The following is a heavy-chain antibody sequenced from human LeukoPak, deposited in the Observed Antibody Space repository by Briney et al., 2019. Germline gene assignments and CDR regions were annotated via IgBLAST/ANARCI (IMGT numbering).Heavy chain of an antibody. CDR1: GFTFSNSA. Sequence: SVTVSCKASGFTFSNSAVQWVRQARGRRLEWMGWIVVCSGNTNYAQKFQERVTITRDMSTSTAYMELSSLRSEDTAVYYCTSDPTFYSGRYCFDYWGQGTLVTVSS. D-gene: IGHD1-26*01. V-gene: IGHV1-58*01. CDR3: TSDPTFYSGRYCFDY. J-gene: IGHJ4*02. CDR2: IVVCSGNT.